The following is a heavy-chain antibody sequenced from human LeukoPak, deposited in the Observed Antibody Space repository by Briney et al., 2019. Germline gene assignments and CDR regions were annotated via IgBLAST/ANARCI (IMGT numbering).Heavy chain of an antibody. CDR2: ISGYNGNT. CDR1: GYTFTNYG. CDR3: ASSTPTDCSGGSCYGRYYYYYYMDV. D-gene: IGHD2-15*01. J-gene: IGHJ6*03. Sequence: GASVKVSCKASGYTFTNYGISWVRQAPGQGLEWMGWISGYNGNTNYAQKFQGRITMTTDTSTSTAYMELRSLRSDDTAVYYCASSTPTDCSGGSCYGRYYYYYYMDVWGKGTTVTVSS. V-gene: IGHV1-18*01.